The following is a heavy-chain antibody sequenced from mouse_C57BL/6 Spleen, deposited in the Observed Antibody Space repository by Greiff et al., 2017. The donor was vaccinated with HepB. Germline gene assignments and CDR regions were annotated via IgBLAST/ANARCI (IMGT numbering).Heavy chain of an antibody. CDR2: IDPENGDT. D-gene: IGHD2-4*01. CDR1: GLNIKDDY. J-gene: IGHJ2*01. CDR3: TTGGLRVYFDC. Sequence: VQLQQSGAELVRPGASVKLSCTASGLNIKDDYMHWVKQRPEQGLEWIGWIDPENGDTEYASKFQGKATITADTSSNSAYLQLSSLTSEDTAVYYCTTGGLRVYFDCWGHGTTLTVSS. V-gene: IGHV14-4*01.